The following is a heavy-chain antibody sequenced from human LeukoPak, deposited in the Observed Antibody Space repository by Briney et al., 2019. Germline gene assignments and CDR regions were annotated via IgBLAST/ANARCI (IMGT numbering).Heavy chain of an antibody. CDR1: CASINSDY. D-gene: IGHD3-10*01. CDR3: VRGWAPRGEKSSFAS. Sequence: PSETLSLTCTVSCASINSDYLTWVRQVAGKGLELIGLIFPSGSTNYNPYLRSRITMSVDTSTNQSSLDLSSVTAADTGVYYCVRGWAPRGEKSSFASWGQGTLVTVS. CDR2: IFPSGST. V-gene: IGHV4-4*07. J-gene: IGHJ4*02.